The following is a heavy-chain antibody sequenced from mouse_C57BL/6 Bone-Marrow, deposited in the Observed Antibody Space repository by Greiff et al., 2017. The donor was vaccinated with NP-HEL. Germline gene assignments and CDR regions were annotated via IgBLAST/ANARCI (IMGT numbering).Heavy chain of an antibody. J-gene: IGHJ4*01. Sequence: QVQLKQSGPGLVQPSQSLSITCTVSGFSLTSYGVHWVRQSPGKGLEWLGVIWSGGSTDYNAAFISRLSISKDNSKSQVFFKMNSLQADDTAIYYCAGYYYGSRGYAMDYWGQGTSVTVSS. CDR2: IWSGGST. D-gene: IGHD1-1*01. CDR1: GFSLTSYG. V-gene: IGHV2-2*01. CDR3: AGYYYGSRGYAMDY.